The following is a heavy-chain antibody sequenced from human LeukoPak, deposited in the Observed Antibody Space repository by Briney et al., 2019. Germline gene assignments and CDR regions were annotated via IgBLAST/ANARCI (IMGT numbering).Heavy chain of an antibody. CDR1: GFTVSSNE. CDR2: ISGGST. CDR3: AKGPDYGDYVGYYYYYYMDV. V-gene: IGHV3-38-3*01. J-gene: IGHJ6*03. D-gene: IGHD4-17*01. Sequence: GGSLRLSCAASGFTVSSNEMSWVRQAPGKGLEWVSSISGGSTYYADSVKGRFTISRDNSKNTLYLQMNSLRAEDTAVYYCAKGPDYGDYVGYYYYYYMDVWGKGTTVTISS.